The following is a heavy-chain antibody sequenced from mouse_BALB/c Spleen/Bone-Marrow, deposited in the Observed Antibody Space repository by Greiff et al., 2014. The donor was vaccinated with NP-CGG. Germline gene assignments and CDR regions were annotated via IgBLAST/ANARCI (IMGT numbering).Heavy chain of an antibody. CDR2: INPYNGDT. CDR1: GYSFTGYF. V-gene: IGHV1-37*01. CDR3: GGDYGGDYYAMDY. J-gene: IGHJ4*01. D-gene: IGHD1-1*01. Sequence: EVQLQQSGPELVKPGASVKISCKASGYSFTGYFMNWVKQSHGKSLEWIGRINPYNGDTFYNQKFKGKATLTVDKSSSTAHMELLSLTSEDSAVYYCGGDYGGDYYAMDYWGQGTSVTVSS.